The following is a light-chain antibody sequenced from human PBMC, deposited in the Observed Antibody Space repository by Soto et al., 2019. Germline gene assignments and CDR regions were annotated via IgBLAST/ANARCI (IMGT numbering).Light chain of an antibody. CDR1: QTVGRY. J-gene: IGKJ2*01. Sequence: EIVLTQSPATLSLSPGDRVTLSCRASQTVGRYLSWYQHSPGQGPRLLVYDASNRATGIPARFSGSGSETDFTLTISSLEPEDFAVYYCQQRLHGPLYTFGQGTKLEIK. CDR2: DAS. V-gene: IGKV3-11*01. CDR3: QQRLHGPLYT.